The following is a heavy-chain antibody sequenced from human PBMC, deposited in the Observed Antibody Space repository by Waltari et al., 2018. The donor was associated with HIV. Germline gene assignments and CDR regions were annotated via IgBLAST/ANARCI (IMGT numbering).Heavy chain of an antibody. CDR3: ARGKDCGGGTCDGYHYYGLDV. J-gene: IGHJ6*02. CDR2: INPDGTDT. Sequence: EVQLVESGGGLVQPGGSLRLSCAASGCTLTTSWVHWVRQVPGKGLVWVSRINPDGTDTIYADSVKGQFTTSRDNAKNTVYLQVNSLRGEDTSVYYCARGKDCGGGTCDGYHYYGLDVWGQGTTVTVSS. D-gene: IGHD2-15*01. CDR1: GCTLTTSW. V-gene: IGHV3-74*01.